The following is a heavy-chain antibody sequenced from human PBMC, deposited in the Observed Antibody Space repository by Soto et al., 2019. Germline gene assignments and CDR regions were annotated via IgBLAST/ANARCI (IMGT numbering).Heavy chain of an antibody. Sequence: QVQLEQSGGEVKKPGSSVKVSCRVSGGIFSDYAVSWVRQAPGQGLQWVGGIIPKFGTAKYARKFEDRVTLPADELTSTVYMEINNLRSEDTALYYCARDKLSSPVVETPHLFDSWGQGTLLTVSS. CDR2: IIPKFGTA. V-gene: IGHV1-69*12. CDR3: ARDKLSSPVVETPHLFDS. J-gene: IGHJ5*01. CDR1: GGIFSDYA. D-gene: IGHD2-21*01.